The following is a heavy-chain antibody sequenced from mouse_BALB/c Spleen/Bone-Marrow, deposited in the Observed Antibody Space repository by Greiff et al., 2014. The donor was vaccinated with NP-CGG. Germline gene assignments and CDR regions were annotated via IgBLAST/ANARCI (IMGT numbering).Heavy chain of an antibody. D-gene: IGHD1-1*01. CDR3: SRPSFYYGSSYWYFDV. V-gene: IGHV14-3*02. CDR1: GFNIKDTY. J-gene: IGHJ1*01. CDR2: IDPANGDT. Sequence: VQLQQSGSELVKPGASVKLSCAASGFNIKDTYMHWVKQRPEQGLEWIGRIDPANGDTKYEPKFQGKATITADTSSNTACLQLSSLTSEDTAVYYWSRPSFYYGSSYWYFDVWGAGTTVTVSS.